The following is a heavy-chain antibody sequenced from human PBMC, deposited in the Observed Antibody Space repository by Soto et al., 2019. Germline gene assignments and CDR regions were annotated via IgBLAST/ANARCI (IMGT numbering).Heavy chain of an antibody. V-gene: IGHV4-59*01. J-gene: IGHJ4*02. CDR2: IYYSGST. CDR3: ARMYSSSWSLFDY. Sequence: QVQLQESGPGLVKPSETLSLTCTVSGGSISSYYWSWIRQPPGKGLEWIGYIYYSGSTNYNPSLKSRDTISVDTSKNQFSLKLSSVTAADTAVYYCARMYSSSWSLFDYWGQGTLVTVSS. CDR1: GGSISSYY. D-gene: IGHD6-13*01.